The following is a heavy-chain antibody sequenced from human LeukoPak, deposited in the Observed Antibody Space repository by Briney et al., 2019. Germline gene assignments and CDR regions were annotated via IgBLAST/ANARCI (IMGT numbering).Heavy chain of an antibody. V-gene: IGHV3-30*04. CDR3: ARALGSPIAVAGRFDY. CDR1: GFTFSSYA. D-gene: IGHD6-19*01. Sequence: SGRSLRLSCAASGFTFSSYAMHWVRQAPGKGLEWVAVISYDGSNKYYADSVKGRFTISRDNSKNTLYLQMNSLRAEDTAVYYCARALGSPIAVAGRFDYWGQGTLVTVSS. CDR2: ISYDGSNK. J-gene: IGHJ4*02.